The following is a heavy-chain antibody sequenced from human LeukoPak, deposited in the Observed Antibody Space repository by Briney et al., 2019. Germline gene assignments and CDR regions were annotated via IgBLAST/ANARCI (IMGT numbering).Heavy chain of an antibody. CDR3: ARVRYYGSEVDY. CDR2: ISSSSSYI. D-gene: IGHD3-10*01. Sequence: PGGSLRLSCAASGFTFSSYSMNWVRQAPGEGLEWVSSISSSSSYIYYADSVKGRFIISRDNAKNSLYLQMNSLRAEDTAVYYCARVRYYGSEVDYWGQGTLVTVSS. V-gene: IGHV3-21*01. CDR1: GFTFSSYS. J-gene: IGHJ4*02.